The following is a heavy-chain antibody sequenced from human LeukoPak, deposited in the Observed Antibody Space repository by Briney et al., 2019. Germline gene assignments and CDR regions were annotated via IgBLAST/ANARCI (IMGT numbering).Heavy chain of an antibody. CDR1: GGSISSYY. Sequence: SETLSLTCTVSGGSISSYYWSWIRQPPGKRLEWIGYIYYSGSTNYNPSLKSRVTISVDTSKNQFSLKLSSVTAADTAVYYCARVGSYSDWFDPWGQGTLVTVSS. CDR3: ARVGSYSDWFDP. J-gene: IGHJ5*02. CDR2: IYYSGST. D-gene: IGHD1-26*01. V-gene: IGHV4-59*01.